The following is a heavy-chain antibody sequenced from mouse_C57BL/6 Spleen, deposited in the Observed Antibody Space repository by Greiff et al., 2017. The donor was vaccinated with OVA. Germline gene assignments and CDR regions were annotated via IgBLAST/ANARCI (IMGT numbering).Heavy chain of an antibody. V-gene: IGHV7-1*01. Sequence: EVKVVESGGGLVQSGRSLRLSCATSGFTFSDFYMEWVRQAPGKGLEWIAASRNKANDYTTEYSASVKGRFIVSRDTSQSILYLQMNALRAEDTAIYYCARELLLRSPMDYWGQGTSVTVSS. CDR2: SRNKANDYTT. D-gene: IGHD1-1*01. CDR3: ARELLLRSPMDY. CDR1: GFTFSDFY. J-gene: IGHJ4*01.